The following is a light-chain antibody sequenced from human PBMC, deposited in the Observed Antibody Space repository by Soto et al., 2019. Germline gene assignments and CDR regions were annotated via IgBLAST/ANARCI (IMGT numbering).Light chain of an antibody. V-gene: IGKV1-39*01. CDR2: AAS. Sequence: DSEMSQSASSLSASVEDRFIIACRASQSISNHLNWYQQKQGKAPKILIFAASSLQSGVPSRFSGSRYGPDFNLTISSLQPEDFATYYCQQSYSSPPTFGQGTKVDIK. J-gene: IGKJ1*01. CDR3: QQSYSSPPT. CDR1: QSISNH.